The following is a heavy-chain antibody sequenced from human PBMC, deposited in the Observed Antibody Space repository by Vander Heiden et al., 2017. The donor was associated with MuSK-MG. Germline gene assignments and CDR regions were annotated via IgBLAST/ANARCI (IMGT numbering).Heavy chain of an antibody. CDR2: IRSKAYGGTT. CDR1: GSAFGHDA. Sequence: EVQLAESGGGLVQPGSALRRACTGSGSAFGHDAMSWFRQAPGKGLEWVGFIRSKAYGGTTEYAASVKGRFTISRDDSKSIAYLQMNSLKTEDTAVFYCTRRRGLGGVGDYWGQGNLVTVSS. J-gene: IGHJ4*02. D-gene: IGHD3-3*01. V-gene: IGHV3-49*03. CDR3: TRRRGLGGVGDY.